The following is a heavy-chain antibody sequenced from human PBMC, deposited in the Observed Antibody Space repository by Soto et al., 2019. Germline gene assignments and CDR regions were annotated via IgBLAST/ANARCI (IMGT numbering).Heavy chain of an antibody. Sequence: QVQLQESGPGLVKPSETLSLTCTVSGGSISSYYWSWIRQPPGKGLEWIGYIYYSGSTNYNPSLKSRVTISVDTSKNQFSLKLSSVTAADTAVYYCARERAGCSSTSCSREIFDYWGQGTLVTVSS. V-gene: IGHV4-59*01. CDR1: GGSISSYY. J-gene: IGHJ4*02. CDR2: IYYSGST. CDR3: ARERAGCSSTSCSREIFDY. D-gene: IGHD2-2*01.